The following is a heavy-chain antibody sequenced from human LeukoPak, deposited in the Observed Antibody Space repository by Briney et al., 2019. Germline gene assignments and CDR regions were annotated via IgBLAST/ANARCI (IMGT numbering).Heavy chain of an antibody. Sequence: SETLSLTCAVSGGSISSSNWWSWVRQPPGKGLEWIGEIYHSGSTNYNPSLKSRVTISVDKSKNQFSLKLSSVTAADTAVYYCARQGVYDFWSGTQVGNWFDPWGQGTLVTVSS. D-gene: IGHD3-3*01. CDR1: GGSISSSNW. J-gene: IGHJ5*02. CDR2: IYHSGST. V-gene: IGHV4-4*02. CDR3: ARQGVYDFWSGTQVGNWFDP.